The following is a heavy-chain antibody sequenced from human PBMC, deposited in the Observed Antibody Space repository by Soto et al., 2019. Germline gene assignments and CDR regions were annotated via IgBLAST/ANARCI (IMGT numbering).Heavy chain of an antibody. D-gene: IGHD4-4*01. Sequence: PSETLSLTSAVSGGSISSGGYSWSWIRQPPGKGLEWIGYIYHSGSTYYNPSLKSRVTISVDRSKNQFSLKLSSVTAADTAVYYCARADYSNSLGWFDPWGQGTLVTVSS. CDR3: ARADYSNSLGWFDP. CDR2: IYHSGST. CDR1: GGSISSGGYS. V-gene: IGHV4-30-2*01. J-gene: IGHJ5*02.